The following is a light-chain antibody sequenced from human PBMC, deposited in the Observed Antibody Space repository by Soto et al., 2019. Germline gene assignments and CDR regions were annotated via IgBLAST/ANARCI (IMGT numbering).Light chain of an antibody. J-gene: IGLJ1*01. Sequence: QSVLTQPPSASGTPGQRVTISCSGSSSNIGSNYVYWYQQLPGTAPKLLIYRNNQRPSGVPDRFSGSKSGTSASLAISGLRSEDEADYYCAAWDDSPSGPCVFGTGTKLTVL. CDR3: AAWDDSPSGPCV. CDR1: SSNIGSNY. V-gene: IGLV1-47*01. CDR2: RNN.